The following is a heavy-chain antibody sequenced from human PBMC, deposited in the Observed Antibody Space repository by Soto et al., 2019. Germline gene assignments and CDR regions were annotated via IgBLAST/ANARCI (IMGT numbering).Heavy chain of an antibody. CDR2: IIPIFGTA. CDR3: ARGNHRWLQLWYFDL. J-gene: IGHJ2*01. D-gene: IGHD5-12*01. V-gene: IGHV1-69*12. CDR1: GGTFSSYT. Sequence: QVQLVQSGAEVTKAGSSVTVSCKASGGTFSSYTISWVRQAPGQGLEWMGGIIPIFGTANYAQKFQGRVTITADESTSTAYMELSSLRSEDTAVYYCARGNHRWLQLWYFDLWGRGTLVTVSS.